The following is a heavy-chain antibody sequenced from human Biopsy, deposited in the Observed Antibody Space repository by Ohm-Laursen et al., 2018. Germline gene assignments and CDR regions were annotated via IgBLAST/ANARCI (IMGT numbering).Heavy chain of an antibody. V-gene: IGHV1-2*02. J-gene: IGHJ1*01. Sequence: GASVKVSCKASGYTFTGHSLHWVRQVPGQGLEWMGWINPHSGTTKFAQDFQGRVTMTRDTSITTAYMELRRLRSDDTAVYYCAKGQDLRGGAEYFQHWGQGALVTVSS. CDR3: AKGQDLRGGAEYFQH. CDR1: GYTFTGHS. D-gene: IGHD2-15*01. CDR2: INPHSGTT.